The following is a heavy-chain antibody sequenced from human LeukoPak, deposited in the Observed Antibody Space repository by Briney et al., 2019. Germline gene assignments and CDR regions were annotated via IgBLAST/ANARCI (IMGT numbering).Heavy chain of an antibody. CDR1: VGSFSGYY. V-gene: IGHV4-34*01. J-gene: IGHJ3*02. CDR3: ASPGSGRHAFDI. Sequence: SETLSLTCAVYVGSFSGYYWSWIRQPPGKGLEWIGEINHSGSTNYNPSLKSRVTISVDTSKNQFSLKLSSVTAADTAVYYCASPGSGRHAFDIWGQGTMVTASS. D-gene: IGHD3-10*01. CDR2: INHSGST.